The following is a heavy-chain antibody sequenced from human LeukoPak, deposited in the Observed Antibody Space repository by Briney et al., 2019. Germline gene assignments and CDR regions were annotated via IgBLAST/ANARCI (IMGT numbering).Heavy chain of an antibody. Sequence: GESLKISCKASGYSFASYWIGWVRQMSGKGLEWMAIIHPNDASTIYSPSFQGRVTISADKSISTAYLQWSTLKASDTAIYYCARHNNWGFDYWDRGTLLTVSS. CDR2: IHPNDAST. D-gene: IGHD7-27*01. CDR1: GYSFASYW. V-gene: IGHV5-51*01. CDR3: ARHNNWGFDY. J-gene: IGHJ4*02.